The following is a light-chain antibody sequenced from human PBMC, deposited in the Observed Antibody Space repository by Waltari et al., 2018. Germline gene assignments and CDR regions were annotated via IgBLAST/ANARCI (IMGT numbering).Light chain of an antibody. J-gene: IGLJ1*01. CDR3: SSDAVSNNFYD. CDR1: GSGCP. CDR2: EVS. V-gene: IGLV2-8*01. Sequence: QSALTQHPSASGSPGQSVTIPCPEPGSGCPVPWYQQLPGKAPNLLIYEVSKRPSGVPDRFSGSKSGNTASLTVSGLQAEDEGDYYCSSDAVSNNFYDFGSGTKVTVL.